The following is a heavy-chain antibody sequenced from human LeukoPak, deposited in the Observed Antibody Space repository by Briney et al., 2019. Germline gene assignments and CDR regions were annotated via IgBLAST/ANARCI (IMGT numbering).Heavy chain of an antibody. CDR1: GFTFSSYG. V-gene: IGHV3-30*02. CDR2: IRYDGSNK. J-gene: IGHJ6*03. Sequence: GGSLRLSCAASGFTFSSYGMHWVRQAPGKGLEWVAFIRYDGSNKYYADSVKGRFTISRDNAKNSLYLQMNSLRAEDTAAYYCARGTSEQWLVRYYYYYMDVWGKGTTVTISS. D-gene: IGHD6-19*01. CDR3: ARGTSEQWLVRYYYYYMDV.